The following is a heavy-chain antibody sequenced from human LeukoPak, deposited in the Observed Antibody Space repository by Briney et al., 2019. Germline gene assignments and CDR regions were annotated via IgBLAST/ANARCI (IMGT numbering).Heavy chain of an antibody. CDR2: ISSSSSYT. CDR1: GFTFSDYY. J-gene: IGHJ5*02. Sequence: KPGGPLTLSCAASGFTFSDYYMSWMRHAPGKAVEGFSYISSSSSYTNYADSVKGRFTISRDNAKNSLYLQMNSLRAEDTAVYYCARDRSVGRHGYGDYHVGEWFDPWGQGTLVTVSS. D-gene: IGHD4-17*01. V-gene: IGHV3-11*06. CDR3: ARDRSVGRHGYGDYHVGEWFDP.